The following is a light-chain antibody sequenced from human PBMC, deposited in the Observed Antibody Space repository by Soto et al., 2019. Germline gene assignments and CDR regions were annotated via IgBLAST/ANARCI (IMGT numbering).Light chain of an antibody. V-gene: IGLV4-69*01. CDR3: QTWGSGILV. J-gene: IGLJ2*01. CDR1: SGHSNYA. Sequence: QLVLTQSPSASASLGASVKLTCTLSSGHSNYAIAWHQQQSEKGPRYLMKLNSDGSHSKGDGIPDRFSGSSSGAERYLTISGLQSEDEADYYCQTWGSGILVFGGGTQLTVL. CDR2: LNSDGSH.